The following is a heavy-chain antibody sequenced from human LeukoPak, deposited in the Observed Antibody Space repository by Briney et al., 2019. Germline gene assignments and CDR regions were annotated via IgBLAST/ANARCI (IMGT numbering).Heavy chain of an antibody. CDR2: IYSGGST. CDR3: ARDGYNRHFDY. D-gene: IGHD5-24*01. J-gene: IGHJ4*02. CDR1: GFTFSNNW. V-gene: IGHV3-53*01. Sequence: GGSLRLSCEASGFTFSNNWMTWVRQAPGKGLEWVSVIYSGGSTYYADSVKGRFTISRDNSKNTLYLQMNSLRAEDTAVYYCARDGYNRHFDYWGQGTQVTVSS.